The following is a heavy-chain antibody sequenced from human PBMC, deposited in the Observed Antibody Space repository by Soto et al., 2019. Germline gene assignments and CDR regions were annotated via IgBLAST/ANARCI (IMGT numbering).Heavy chain of an antibody. CDR1: GFTFTSYS. D-gene: IGHD6-19*01. CDR3: ARTLRAVAGLDTFDF. Sequence: GGFLRLSCAASGFTFTSYSMNWVRQAPGKGLEWVSSISSSGRYIYYADSVKGRFTTSRDNAKNSLYLQMNSLRAEDTAVYYCARTLRAVAGLDTFDFWGQGTMVNVSS. V-gene: IGHV3-21*01. J-gene: IGHJ3*01. CDR2: ISSSGRYI.